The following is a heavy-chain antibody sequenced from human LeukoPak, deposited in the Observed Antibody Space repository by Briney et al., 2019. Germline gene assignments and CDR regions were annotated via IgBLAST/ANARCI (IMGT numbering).Heavy chain of an antibody. D-gene: IGHD3-10*01. Sequence: GGSLRLSCAASGFTFSNYWMNWVRQAPGKGLEWVANIRQDGGEKYYVDSVKGRFTISRDNTKNSLYLQMNSLKAEDTAVYFCARVGPLWFGELFTPLPYYYYYGMDVWGQGTTVTVSS. J-gene: IGHJ6*02. CDR3: ARVGPLWFGELFTPLPYYYYYGMDV. CDR1: GFTFSNYW. CDR2: IRQDGGEK. V-gene: IGHV3-7*01.